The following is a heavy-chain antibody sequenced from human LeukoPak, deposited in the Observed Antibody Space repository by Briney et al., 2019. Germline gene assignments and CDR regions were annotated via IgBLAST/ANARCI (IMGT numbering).Heavy chain of an antibody. CDR3: ARDGGTGYFDY. J-gene: IGHJ4*02. V-gene: IGHV4-61*02. CDR1: GGSISSGSYY. Sequence: PSQTLSLTCTVSGGSISSGSYYWSWIRQPAGKGLEWIGRIYSSGSTNYTPSLKSRVTISVDTSKNQFSLNLSSVTAADTAVYSCARDGGTGYFDYWGQGTLVTVSS. CDR2: IYSSGST. D-gene: IGHD3-16*01.